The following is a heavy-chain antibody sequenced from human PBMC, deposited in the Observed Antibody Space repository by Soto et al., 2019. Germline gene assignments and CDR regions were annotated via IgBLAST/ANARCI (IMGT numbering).Heavy chain of an antibody. J-gene: IGHJ5*02. D-gene: IGHD3-16*02. CDR1: GFTFSSYW. Sequence: GGSLRLSCAASGFTFSSYWMHWVRQAPGKGLVWVSRINSDGSSTSYADSVKGRFTISRDNAKNTLYLQMNSLRAEDTAVYYCARPSALSDWFDPWGQGTLVTVSS. CDR3: ARPSALSDWFDP. V-gene: IGHV3-74*01. CDR2: INSDGSST.